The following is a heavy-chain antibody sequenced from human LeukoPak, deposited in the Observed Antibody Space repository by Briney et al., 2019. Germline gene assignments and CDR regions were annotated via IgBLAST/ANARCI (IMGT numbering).Heavy chain of an antibody. Sequence: PGGSLRLSCTASGFTFSGYNMNWVRQAPGKGLEWVSSISGTIYHIDYADSVKGRFTISRDNAKNSLYLQMNSLRAEDTAVYYCAREYTALGFDYWGQGTLVTVSS. V-gene: IGHV3-21*01. CDR3: AREYTALGFDY. D-gene: IGHD5-18*01. J-gene: IGHJ4*02. CDR2: ISGTIYHI. CDR1: GFTFSGYN.